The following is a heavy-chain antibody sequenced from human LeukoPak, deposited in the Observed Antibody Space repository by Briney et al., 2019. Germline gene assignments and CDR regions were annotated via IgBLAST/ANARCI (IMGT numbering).Heavy chain of an antibody. J-gene: IGHJ4*02. CDR3: ARNGGNSDFDY. V-gene: IGHV4-4*02. CDR1: GGSISSSSSNC. Sequence: SETLSLTCAVSGGSISSSSSNCWTWVRQLPGKGLEWIGEIYYSGATNYNPSLKSRVTMLLDKSKNQFSLKLNSVTAADTAVYYCARNGGNSDFDYWGQGTLVTVSS. D-gene: IGHD4-23*01. CDR2: IYYSGAT.